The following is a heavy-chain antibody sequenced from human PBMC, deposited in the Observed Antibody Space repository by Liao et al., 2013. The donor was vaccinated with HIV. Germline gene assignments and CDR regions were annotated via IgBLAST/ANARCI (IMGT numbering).Heavy chain of an antibody. V-gene: IGHV4-34*01. Sequence: QVQLQQWGAGLLKPSETLSLTCAVYGGSFSGYYWSWIRQPPGKGLEWIGEINHSGSTNYNPSLKSRVTISVDTSKNQFSLKLSSVTAADTAVYYCARIPYGSGADAGRPIYYFDYWGQGTLVTVSS. CDR2: INHSGST. CDR3: ARIPYGSGADAGRPIYYFDY. J-gene: IGHJ4*02. D-gene: IGHD3-10*01. CDR1: GGSFSGYY.